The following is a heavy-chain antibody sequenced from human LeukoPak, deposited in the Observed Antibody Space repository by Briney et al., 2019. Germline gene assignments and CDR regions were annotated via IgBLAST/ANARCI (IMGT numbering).Heavy chain of an antibody. V-gene: IGHV3-23*01. D-gene: IGHD6-19*01. CDR3: AKDGTSSGWPYYFDY. J-gene: IGHJ4*02. CDR2: ISGSGGST. Sequence: GGSLRLSCAASVFTFSSYAMSGVPQAPGKGLEWGSAISGSGGSTYYADSVKGRFTISRDNSKNTLYLQMNSLRAEDTAVYYCAKDGTSSGWPYYFDYWGQGTLVTVSS. CDR1: VFTFSSYA.